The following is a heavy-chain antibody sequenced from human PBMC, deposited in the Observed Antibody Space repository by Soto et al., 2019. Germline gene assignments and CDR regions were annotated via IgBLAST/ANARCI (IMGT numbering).Heavy chain of an antibody. J-gene: IGHJ6*02. V-gene: IGHV3-48*02. CDR2: ISSSSSTI. D-gene: IGHD3-22*01. CDR1: GFTFSSYS. Sequence: GGSLRLSCAASGFTFSSYSMNWVRQAPGKGLEWVSYISSSSSTIYYADSVKGRFTISRDNAKNSLYLQMNSLRDEDTAVYYCARDKTAYDSSGYMVLFYYGMDVWGQGTTVTVSS. CDR3: ARDKTAYDSSGYMVLFYYGMDV.